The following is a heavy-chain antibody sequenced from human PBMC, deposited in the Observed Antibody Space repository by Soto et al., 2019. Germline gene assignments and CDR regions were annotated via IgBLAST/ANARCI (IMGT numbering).Heavy chain of an antibody. Sequence: PVGSLRLSCAASGFTFSSYSMNWVRQAPGKGLEWVSSISSSSSYIYYADSVKGRFTISRGNAKNSLYLQMNSLRAEDTAVYYCAREPLYDSSGYALYWGQGTLVTVSS. CDR1: GFTFSSYS. CDR2: ISSSSSYI. J-gene: IGHJ4*02. CDR3: AREPLYDSSGYALY. D-gene: IGHD3-22*01. V-gene: IGHV3-21*04.